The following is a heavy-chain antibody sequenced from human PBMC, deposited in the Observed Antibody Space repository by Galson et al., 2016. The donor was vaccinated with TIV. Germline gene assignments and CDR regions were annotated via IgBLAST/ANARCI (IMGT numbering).Heavy chain of an antibody. J-gene: IGHJ4*02. V-gene: IGHV2-5*01. CDR1: EFSLSSSGVG. CDR2: IYYNNEK. D-gene: IGHD3-10*01. Sequence: PALVKPTQTLTLTCTFSEFSLSSSGVGVVWIRQPPGKALEWLALIYYNNEKRYSPSLNSRLTITRDTSKNQAVLTMTNMGAVDTGTYYCARYFYGSGSSSHFDYWGQGTLVTVSS. CDR3: ARYFYGSGSSSHFDY.